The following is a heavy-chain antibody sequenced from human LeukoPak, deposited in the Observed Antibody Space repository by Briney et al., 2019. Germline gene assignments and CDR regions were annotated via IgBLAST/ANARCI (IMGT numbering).Heavy chain of an antibody. V-gene: IGHV4-59*01. CDR1: GGSINSYY. J-gene: IGHJ5*02. CDR3: ARARDGHINNWFDP. CDR2: IYYSGST. D-gene: IGHD5-24*01. Sequence: KPSETLPLTCTVSGGSINSYYWSWIRQPPGKGLEWVGYIYYSGSTNYNPSLKSRVTISVDTSKNQFSLKMSSVTAADTAVYYCARARDGHINNWFDPWGQGTLVTVSS.